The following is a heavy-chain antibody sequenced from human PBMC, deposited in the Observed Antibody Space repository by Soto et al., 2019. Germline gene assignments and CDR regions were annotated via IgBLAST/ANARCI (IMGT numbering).Heavy chain of an antibody. V-gene: IGHV3-49*05. CDR1: GFTFGDYA. CDR3: SKAVAGSDH. J-gene: IGHJ4*02. Sequence: EVQLVESGGGWVKPGRSLRLSCTASGFTFGDYAMSWFRQAPGKGLEWVGFIRTNTYGGTTEYAASVKGRFTISRDDSKSIAYLQMNSLKTEDTAVYYCSKAVAGSDHWGQGTLVTVSS. D-gene: IGHD6-19*01. CDR2: IRTNTYGGTT.